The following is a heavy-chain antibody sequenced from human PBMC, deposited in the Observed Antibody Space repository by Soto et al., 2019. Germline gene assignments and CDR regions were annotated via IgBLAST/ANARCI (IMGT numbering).Heavy chain of an antibody. Sequence: PGESLKISCKGSGYNFATDWIGWVRQMPGKGLEWMGIIYPGDSDTRYSPSFQGQVTISADKSISTAYLQWRSLRASDTAMYFCAKHGAAYDYAGNTPFDYWGQGTLVTVPS. CDR1: GYNFATDW. D-gene: IGHD3-16*01. V-gene: IGHV5-51*01. CDR3: AKHGAAYDYAGNTPFDY. J-gene: IGHJ4*02. CDR2: IYPGDSDT.